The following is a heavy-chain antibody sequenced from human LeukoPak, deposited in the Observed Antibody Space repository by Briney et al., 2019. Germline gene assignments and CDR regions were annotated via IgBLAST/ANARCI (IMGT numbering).Heavy chain of an antibody. V-gene: IGHV3-9*01. Sequence: GGSLRLSCAASGFTFDDYAMHWVRQAPGKGLEWVSDIMWNSGSINYADSVKGRFTISRDNAKNSLYLQMNSLRAEDTALYYCAKVRWDDSGGYQTPYFDYWGQGTLVTVSS. CDR1: GFTFDDYA. CDR3: AKVRWDDSGGYQTPYFDY. D-gene: IGHD3-22*01. CDR2: IMWNSGSI. J-gene: IGHJ4*02.